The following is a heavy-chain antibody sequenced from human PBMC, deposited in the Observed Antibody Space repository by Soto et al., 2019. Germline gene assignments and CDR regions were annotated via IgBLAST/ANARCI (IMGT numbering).Heavy chain of an antibody. D-gene: IGHD3-9*01. V-gene: IGHV3-64D*08. CDR3: VKTIEMAPRSDAFDI. CDR1: GFTFSSYA. J-gene: IGHJ3*02. Sequence: GGSLRLSCSASGFTFSSYAVHWVRQAPGKGLEYVSAINFNGDTYHAESVKGRFTISRDNSRNTLYLQMGSLGAGDTAVYYCVKTIEMAPRSDAFDIWGQGTMVTVSS. CDR2: INFNGDT.